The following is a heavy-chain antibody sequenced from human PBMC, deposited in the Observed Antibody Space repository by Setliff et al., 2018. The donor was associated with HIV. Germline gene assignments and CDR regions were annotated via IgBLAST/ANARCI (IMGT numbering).Heavy chain of an antibody. D-gene: IGHD2-2*01. CDR2: VYYSGST. J-gene: IGHJ4*02. Sequence: SETLSLTCTVSGGSISSHYWSWIRQPPGKGLEWIGSVYYSGSTNYNPSLKSRITISLDTSKSQFSLKLGSVTAADTAVYFCSRLHLRVPPSIFDYWSPGTMVTVSS. CDR3: SRLHLRVPPSIFDY. V-gene: IGHV4-59*11. CDR1: GGSISSHY.